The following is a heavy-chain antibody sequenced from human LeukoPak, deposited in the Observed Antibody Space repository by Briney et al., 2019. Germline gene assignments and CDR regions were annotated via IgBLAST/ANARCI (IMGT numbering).Heavy chain of an antibody. J-gene: IGHJ1*01. Sequence: SETLSLTCTVSGGSITTGGYYWSWIRQHPGKGLEWIGYISYSGSAYYNPSLKSRVTISIDTSKNQFSLKLSSVTAADTAVYYCARGGWYPESFQHWGQGALVTVSS. CDR1: GGSITTGGYY. V-gene: IGHV4-31*03. CDR3: ARGGWYPESFQH. D-gene: IGHD6-19*01. CDR2: ISYSGSA.